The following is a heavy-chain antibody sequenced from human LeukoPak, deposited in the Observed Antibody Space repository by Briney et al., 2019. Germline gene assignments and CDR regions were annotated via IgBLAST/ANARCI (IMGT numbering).Heavy chain of an antibody. CDR2: IYYSGST. V-gene: IGHV4-39*01. Sequence: SETLSLTRTVSGGSISSSSYYWGWIRQPPGKGLEWIGSIYYSGSTYYNPSLKSRVTISVDTSKNQFSLKLSSVTAADTAVYYCARHVRSPVGHNWFDPWGQGTLVTVSS. CDR1: GGSISSSSYY. D-gene: IGHD3/OR15-3a*01. J-gene: IGHJ5*02. CDR3: ARHVRSPVGHNWFDP.